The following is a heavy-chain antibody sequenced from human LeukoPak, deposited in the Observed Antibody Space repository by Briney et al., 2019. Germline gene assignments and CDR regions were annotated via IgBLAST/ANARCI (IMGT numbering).Heavy chain of an antibody. CDR3: ARKPHLEPSSYYYYYMDV. J-gene: IGHJ6*03. Sequence: PSETLSLTCTVSGGSISSSSYYWGWIRQPPGKGLEWIGSIYYSGSTYYNPSLKSRATISVDTSKNQFSLKLSSVTAADTAVYFRARKPHLEPSSYYYYYMDVWGKGTTVTVS. CDR2: IYYSGST. D-gene: IGHD1-1*01. V-gene: IGHV4-39*07. CDR1: GGSISSSSYY.